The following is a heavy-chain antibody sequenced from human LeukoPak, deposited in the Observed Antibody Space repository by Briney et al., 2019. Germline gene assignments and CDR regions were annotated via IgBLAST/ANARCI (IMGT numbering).Heavy chain of an antibody. Sequence: SQTLSLTCTLSGGSISSGGYYWSWVRQHPGEGLEWIGYIYYSGSTYYNPSLKSRVTISVDTSKNQFSMKLSSVTAADTAVYYCARGYDSSGYCPDYWGQGALVTVSS. J-gene: IGHJ4*02. V-gene: IGHV4-31*03. CDR1: GGSISSGGYY. CDR3: ARGYDSSGYCPDY. CDR2: IYYSGST. D-gene: IGHD3-22*01.